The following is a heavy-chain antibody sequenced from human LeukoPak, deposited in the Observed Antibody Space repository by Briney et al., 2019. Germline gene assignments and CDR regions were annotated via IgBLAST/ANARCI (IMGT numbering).Heavy chain of an antibody. D-gene: IGHD3-10*01. CDR1: GFTFSGFG. Sequence: GGSLRLSCAASGFTFSGFGMNWVRQAPGKGLDWISYISSSTSIIYYADSVKGRFTVSRDNAKNSLYLQMNSLRAEDTAMYYCARGRSYFDYWGQGTLVTVSS. V-gene: IGHV3-48*01. J-gene: IGHJ4*02. CDR2: ISSSTSII. CDR3: ARGRSYFDY.